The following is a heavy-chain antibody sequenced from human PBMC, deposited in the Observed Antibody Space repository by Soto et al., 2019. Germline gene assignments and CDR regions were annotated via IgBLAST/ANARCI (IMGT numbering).Heavy chain of an antibody. CDR3: AREREGSGFDP. CDR1: GYTFINYD. J-gene: IGHJ5*02. CDR2: MNPNSGNT. Sequence: GASVKVSCKASGYTFINYDINWVRQATGQGLEWMGWMNPNSGNTAYAQKFQGRVTMTRNTSISTAYMELSSLRSEDTAVYYCAREREGSGFDPWGQGTLVTVSS. D-gene: IGHD1-26*01. V-gene: IGHV1-8*02.